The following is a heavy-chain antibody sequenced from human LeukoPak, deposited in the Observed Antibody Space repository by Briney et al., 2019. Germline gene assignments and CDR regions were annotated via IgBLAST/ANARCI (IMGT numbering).Heavy chain of an antibody. V-gene: IGHV3-30*02. CDR1: GFTFSNYV. CDR3: AKEGRSILGLHYYMDV. D-gene: IGHD3/OR15-3a*01. Sequence: GGSLRLSCAASGFTFSNYVMHWVRQAPGKGLEWVALIWYGEASKYYADSAKGRFTISRDNSKNTLYLQMNSLRVEDTAVYYCAKEGRSILGLHYYMDVWGKGTTVTVSS. CDR2: IWYGEASK. J-gene: IGHJ6*03.